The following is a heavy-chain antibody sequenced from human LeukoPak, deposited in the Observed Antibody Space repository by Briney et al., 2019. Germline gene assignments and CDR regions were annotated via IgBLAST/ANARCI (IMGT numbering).Heavy chain of an antibody. J-gene: IGHJ6*03. V-gene: IGHV3-7*01. CDR1: GFTFSSYW. CDR3: AREVVAGILLNYYYMDV. CDR2: IKEDGSEK. D-gene: IGHD6-19*01. Sequence: AGGSLRLSCAAYGFTFSSYWMTWVRQAPGKGLEWVANIKEDGSEKYYVDSVRGRFTISRDNAAHSLYLHLNSLRAEDTAVYYCAREVVAGILLNYYYMDVWGKGTTVTVSS.